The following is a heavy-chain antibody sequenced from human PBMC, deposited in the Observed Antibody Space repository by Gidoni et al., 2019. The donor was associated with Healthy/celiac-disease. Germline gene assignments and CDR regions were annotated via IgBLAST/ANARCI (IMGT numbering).Heavy chain of an antibody. J-gene: IGHJ4*02. D-gene: IGHD1-20*01. Sequence: EVQLLESGGGLVQPGGSLRLSCAASGFTFSSYAMRWVRQAPGKGLEWVSAISGSGGSTYYADSVKGRFTISRDNSKNTLYLQMNSLRAEDTAVYYCAKDWNWADNWNDPSDPSPFDYWGQGTLVTVSS. CDR2: ISGSGGST. V-gene: IGHV3-23*01. CDR1: GFTFSSYA. CDR3: AKDWNWADNWNDPSDPSPFDY.